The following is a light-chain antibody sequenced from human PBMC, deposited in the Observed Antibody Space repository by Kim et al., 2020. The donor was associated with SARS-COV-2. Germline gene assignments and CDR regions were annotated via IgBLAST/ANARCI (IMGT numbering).Light chain of an antibody. J-gene: IGKJ4*02. CDR3: MQALQAPLT. CDR1: QSLLHSNGNIY. Sequence: PASISCRSSQSLLHSNGNIYLDWYLQKPGQSPQLLIYLGSNRASGVPDRFSGSGSGTDFTLEISRVEAEDVGVYYCMQALQAPLTFGGGTKVDIK. V-gene: IGKV2-28*01. CDR2: LGS.